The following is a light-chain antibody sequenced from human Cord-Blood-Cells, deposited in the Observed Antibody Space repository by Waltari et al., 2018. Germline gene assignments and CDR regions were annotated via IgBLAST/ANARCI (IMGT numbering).Light chain of an antibody. CDR1: QSISSW. J-gene: IGKJ1*01. Sequence: DIQMTQSPSTLSASVGDRVNITCRASQSISSWLAWDQQKPGKAPKLLIYKASSLESGVPSRFSGSGSGTEFTLTISSLQPDDFATYYCQQYNSYPWTFGQGTKVEIK. CDR3: QQYNSYPWT. V-gene: IGKV1-5*03. CDR2: KAS.